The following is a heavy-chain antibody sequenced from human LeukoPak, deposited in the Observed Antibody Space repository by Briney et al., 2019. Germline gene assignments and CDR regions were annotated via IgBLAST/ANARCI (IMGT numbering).Heavy chain of an antibody. CDR1: GFIFNNYD. D-gene: IGHD1-14*01. Sequence: PGGSLRLSCAASGFIFNNYDIHWVRQAPGKGLEWVANINQGGSDKYYVDSVKGRFTISRDNANNLLYLQMNSLRGEDTAVYYCTRDRSRAEDDWGQGTLVTVSS. CDR2: INQGGSDK. V-gene: IGHV3-7*01. J-gene: IGHJ4*02. CDR3: TRDRSRAEDD.